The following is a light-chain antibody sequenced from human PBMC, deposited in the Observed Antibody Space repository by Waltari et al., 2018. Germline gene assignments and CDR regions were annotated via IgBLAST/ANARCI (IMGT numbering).Light chain of an antibody. V-gene: IGKV3-20*01. CDR3: QQYGSAPRT. CDR2: AAS. Sequence: EIVLTQSPGTLSLSPGERATLSCRASQSVSNTHLAWYQQIPGQPPRLLIYAASRRATGVPDRFSGSGSGTDFTLTISRLEPEDFAVYYCQQYGSAPRTFGQGTKVEIK. J-gene: IGKJ1*01. CDR1: QSVSNTH.